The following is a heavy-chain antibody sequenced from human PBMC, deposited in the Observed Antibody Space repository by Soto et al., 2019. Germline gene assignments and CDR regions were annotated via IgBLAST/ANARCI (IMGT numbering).Heavy chain of an antibody. CDR2: ISGSGGST. CDR3: AKDGSFYDFWSGTYYYYYMDV. V-gene: IGHV3-23*01. D-gene: IGHD3-3*01. CDR1: GFTFSSYA. J-gene: IGHJ6*03. Sequence: EVQLLESGGGLVQPGGSLRLSCAASGFTFSSYAMSWVRQAPGKGLEWVSAISGSGGSTYYADSVKGRFTISRDNSKNTLYLQMNSLRAEDTAVYYCAKDGSFYDFWSGTYYYYYMDVWGQGTTVTVSS.